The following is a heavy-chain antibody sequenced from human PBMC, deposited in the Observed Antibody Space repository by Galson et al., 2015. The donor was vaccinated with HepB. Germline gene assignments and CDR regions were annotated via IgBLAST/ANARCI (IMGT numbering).Heavy chain of an antibody. CDR1: GYTFTSYG. CDR3: ARFDYDFWSGYRSTYAFDI. Sequence: SVKVSCKASGYTFTSYGISWVRQAPGQGLEWMGWISAYNGNTNYAQKLQGRVTMTTDTSTSTAYMELMSLRSDDTAVYYCARFDYDFWSGYRSTYAFDIWGQGTMVTVSS. CDR2: ISAYNGNT. D-gene: IGHD3-3*01. J-gene: IGHJ3*02. V-gene: IGHV1-18*04.